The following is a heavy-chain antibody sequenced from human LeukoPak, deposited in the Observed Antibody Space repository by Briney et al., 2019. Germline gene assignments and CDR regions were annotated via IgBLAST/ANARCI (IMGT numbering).Heavy chain of an antibody. D-gene: IGHD6-13*01. Sequence: GASVKVSCKASGYTFTGYYMHWVRQAPGQGLEWMGWINPNSGGTNYAQKFQGRVTMTRDTSISTAYMELSRLRSDDTAVYYCARWAHPESSSWYVWSQTSNNWFDPWGQGTLVTVSS. J-gene: IGHJ5*02. CDR2: INPNSGGT. CDR1: GYTFTGYY. V-gene: IGHV1-2*02. CDR3: ARWAHPESSSWYVWSQTSNNWFDP.